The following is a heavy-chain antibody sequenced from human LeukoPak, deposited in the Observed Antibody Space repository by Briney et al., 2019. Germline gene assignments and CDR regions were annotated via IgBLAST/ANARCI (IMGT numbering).Heavy chain of an antibody. Sequence: PGGSLRLSCAASGFTFDDYAMHWVRQTPRKGLEWVSGISWNSGNIGYADSVKGRFTISRDNARNSLYLQMNSLRAEDTALYHCAKDITHDTVMFSFASWGQGTLVTVSS. V-gene: IGHV3-9*01. CDR1: GFTFDDYA. J-gene: IGHJ4*02. CDR2: ISWNSGNI. CDR3: AKDITHDTVMFSFAS. D-gene: IGHD5-18*01.